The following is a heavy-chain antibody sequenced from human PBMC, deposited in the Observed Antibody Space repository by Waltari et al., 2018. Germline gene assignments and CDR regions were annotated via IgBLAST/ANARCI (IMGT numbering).Heavy chain of an antibody. CDR2: IYHSGST. J-gene: IGHJ5*02. Sequence: QEQLQESGPGLVKPSETLSLTCAVSGYSISSGYYWGWIRQPPGKGLEWIGSIYHSGSTYYNPSLKSRVTISVDTSKNQFSLKLSSVTAADTAVYYCARSPMLPQGNWFDPWGQGTLVTVSS. V-gene: IGHV4-38-2*01. D-gene: IGHD2-15*01. CDR3: ARSPMLPQGNWFDP. CDR1: GYSISSGYY.